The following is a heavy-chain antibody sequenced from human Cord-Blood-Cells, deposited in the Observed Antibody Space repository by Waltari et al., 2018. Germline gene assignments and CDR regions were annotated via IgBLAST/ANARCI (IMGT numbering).Heavy chain of an antibody. CDR2: SSAYNGNT. J-gene: IGHJ5*02. V-gene: IGHV1-18*01. CDR1: GYTFTSYG. D-gene: IGHD6-6*01. CDR3: ARDRAARPDWFDP. Sequence: QVQLVQSGAEVKKPGASVTVSCKASGYTFTSYGVSWLRQAPGQGLEWMGWSSAYNGNTNYAPKLQGRVTMTTDTSTSTAYMELRSLRSDDTAVYYCARDRAARPDWFDPWGQGTLVTVSS.